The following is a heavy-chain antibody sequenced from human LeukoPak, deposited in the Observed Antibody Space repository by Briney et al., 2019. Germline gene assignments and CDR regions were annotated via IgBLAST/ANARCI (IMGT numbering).Heavy chain of an antibody. CDR2: IYYSGST. D-gene: IGHD6-19*01. J-gene: IGHJ4*02. Sequence: KPSETLSLTCTVSGGSISSSSYYWGWIRQPPGKGLEWIGSIYYSGSTYYNPSLKSRVTISVDTSKNQFSLKLSSVTAADTAVYYCARHPPGGWLRSPFFDYWGQGTLVTVSS. V-gene: IGHV4-39*01. CDR3: ARHPPGGWLRSPFFDY. CDR1: GGSISSSSYY.